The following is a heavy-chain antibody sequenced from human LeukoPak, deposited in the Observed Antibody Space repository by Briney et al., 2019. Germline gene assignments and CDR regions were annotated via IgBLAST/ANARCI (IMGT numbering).Heavy chain of an antibody. J-gene: IGHJ4*02. CDR2: ISYTGTYI. CDR1: GFTFSSYG. Sequence: PGGSLRLSCAASGFTFSSYGMHWVRQAPGKGLEWVSSISYTGTYIYYADSVKGRFTISRDNARNSLYLQMNSLRAEDTAIYYCVRDRGTYRPIDYWGQGTLVTVSS. V-gene: IGHV3-21*04. CDR3: VRDRGTYRPIDY. D-gene: IGHD1-26*01.